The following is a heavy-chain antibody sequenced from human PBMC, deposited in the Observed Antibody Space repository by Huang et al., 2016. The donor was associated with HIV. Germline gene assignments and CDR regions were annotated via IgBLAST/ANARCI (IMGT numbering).Heavy chain of an antibody. V-gene: IGHV7-4-1*02. CDR1: GYTFTDYQ. CDR2: SNPNTGTP. D-gene: IGHD3-22*01. J-gene: IGHJ4*02. Sequence: QVQLVQSGSELKKPGASVKVSCKVSGYTFTDYQISWGRQAPGQGLELMGWSNPNTGTPTYAQGFTGRFVFSLDTSVSTAYLQISSLKAEDTAVYFCARDSGYYRYFDYWGQGTLVTVSS. CDR3: ARDSGYYRYFDY.